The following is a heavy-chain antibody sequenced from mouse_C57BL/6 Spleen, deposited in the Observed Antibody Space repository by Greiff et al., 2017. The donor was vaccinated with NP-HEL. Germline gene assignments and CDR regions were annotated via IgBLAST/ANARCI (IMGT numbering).Heavy chain of an antibody. D-gene: IGHD1-1*01. V-gene: IGHV3-6*01. CDR3: AREGAYYGSSSYYYAMDY. Sequence: ESGPGLVNPSQSLSLTCSVTGYSITSGYYWNWIRQFPGNKLEWMGYISYDGSNNYNPSLKNRISITRDTSKNQFFLKLNSVTTEDTATYYCAREGAYYGSSSYYYAMDYWGQGTSVTVSS. J-gene: IGHJ4*01. CDR2: ISYDGSN. CDR1: GYSITSGYY.